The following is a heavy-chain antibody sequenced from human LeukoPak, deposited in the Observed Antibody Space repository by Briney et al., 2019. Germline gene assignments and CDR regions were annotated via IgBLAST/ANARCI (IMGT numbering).Heavy chain of an antibody. J-gene: IGHJ4*02. Sequence: GGSLRLSCAASGFTFSTYWMSWVRQAPGKGLEWVANIKHDGSEKYYVDSVKGRFTISRDNAKNSLYLQMNSLRAEDTAVYYCVRDWGYDSSGYWQKYFDTWGQGTLVTVSS. CDR1: GFTFSTYW. V-gene: IGHV3-7*01. CDR3: VRDWGYDSSGYWQKYFDT. D-gene: IGHD6-19*01. CDR2: IKHDGSEK.